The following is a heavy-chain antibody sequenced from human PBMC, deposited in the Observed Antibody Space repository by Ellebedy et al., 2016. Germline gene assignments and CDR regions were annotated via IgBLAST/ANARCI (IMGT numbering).Heavy chain of an antibody. CDR3: ARGANNWFDP. J-gene: IGHJ5*02. CDR1: GASISSGSYY. Sequence: SETLSLTXTVSGASISSGSYYWSWIRQPAGKGLEWIGRIYTSGRTNYNPSLKSRVTMSVDTSRNQFSLKLSSVTAADTAVYYCARGANNWFDPWGQGTLVTVSS. V-gene: IGHV4-61*02. CDR2: IYTSGRT.